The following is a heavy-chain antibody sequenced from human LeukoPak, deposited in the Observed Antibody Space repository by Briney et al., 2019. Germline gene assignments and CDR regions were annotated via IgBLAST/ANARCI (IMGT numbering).Heavy chain of an antibody. CDR2: IYYSGST. D-gene: IGHD3-22*01. V-gene: IGHV4-59*01. CDR1: GGSINSYY. J-gene: IGHJ4*02. CDR3: ARLVYDSRGYYFDY. Sequence: SETLSLTCTVSGGSINSYYWSWIRQPPGKGLEWIGYIYYSGSTNYNPSLKSRVTISVDTSKNQFSLKMSSVTAADTAVYHCARLVYDSRGYYFDYWGQGTLVTVSS.